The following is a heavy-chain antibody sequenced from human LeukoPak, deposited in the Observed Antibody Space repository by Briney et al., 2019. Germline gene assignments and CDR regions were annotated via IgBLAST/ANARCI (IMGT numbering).Heavy chain of an antibody. J-gene: IGHJ4*02. CDR3: AGSSSWLPLTN. V-gene: IGHV4-59*01. D-gene: IGHD6-13*01. Sequence: SETLSLTCTVSGTSISSYYWNWVRQPPGKGLEWIGYINYSGSTNYNPSLKSRVRISIDTSKNQLSLRLSSVTAADTAVYYCAGSSSWLPLTNWGQGNLVTVSS. CDR2: INYSGST. CDR1: GTSISSYY.